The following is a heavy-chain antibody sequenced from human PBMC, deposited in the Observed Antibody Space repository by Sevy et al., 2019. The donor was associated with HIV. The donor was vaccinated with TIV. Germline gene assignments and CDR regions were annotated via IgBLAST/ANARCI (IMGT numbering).Heavy chain of an antibody. D-gene: IGHD2-2*01. CDR3: ARDSDIVLVPAASYLGY. Sequence: ASVKVSCKASGGTFSSYAISWVRQAPGQGLEWMGGIIPIFGTANDAQKFQGRVTITADESTSTAYMELSSLRSEDTAVYYCARDSDIVLVPAASYLGYWGQGTLVTVSS. CDR2: IIPIFGTA. J-gene: IGHJ4*02. CDR1: GGTFSSYA. V-gene: IGHV1-69*13.